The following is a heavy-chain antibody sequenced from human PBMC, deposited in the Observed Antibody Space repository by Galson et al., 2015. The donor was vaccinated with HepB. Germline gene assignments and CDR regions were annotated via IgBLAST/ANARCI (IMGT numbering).Heavy chain of an antibody. V-gene: IGHV1-2*04. D-gene: IGHD3/OR15-3a*01. CDR1: GYDFNKYY. CDR3: VRGSAYDFCAFDI. J-gene: IGHJ3*02. Sequence: SCKASGYDFNKYYMHWVRQAPGQGLEWMGWVNPINGDAKYAQKFQPWVTLTSEASISTGYMELRRLRSDDTALYYCVRGSAYDFCAFDIWGQGTMVRVSS. CDR2: VNPINGDA.